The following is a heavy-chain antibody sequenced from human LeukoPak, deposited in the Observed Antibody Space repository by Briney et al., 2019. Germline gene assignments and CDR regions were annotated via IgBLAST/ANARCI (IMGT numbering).Heavy chain of an antibody. V-gene: IGHV3-21*01. D-gene: IGHD2-2*01. CDR3: ASLYCSSTSCLL. Sequence: PGGSLRLSCAASGFTFSSYSINWVRQAPGKGLEWVSSISSSSSYIYYADSVKGRFTISRDNAKNSLYLQMNSLRAEDTAVYYCASLYCSSTSCLLWGQGTLVTVSS. CDR2: ISSSSSYI. CDR1: GFTFSSYS. J-gene: IGHJ4*02.